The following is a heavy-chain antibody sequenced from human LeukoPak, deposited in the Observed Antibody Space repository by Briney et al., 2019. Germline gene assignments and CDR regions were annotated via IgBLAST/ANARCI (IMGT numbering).Heavy chain of an antibody. CDR3: VRDGDDFNFDY. CDR2: VIRDGSLT. J-gene: IGHJ4*02. Sequence: GGSLRLSFAASGFTLTYYAMHWVRQAPGKGLEWVSRVIRDGSLTNYADSVKGRFTISRDNAKNTLYLQMSSRRAEDTAVYFCVRDGDDFNFDYWGQGSLVTVSS. CDR1: GFTLTYYA. V-gene: IGHV3-74*01. D-gene: IGHD5-24*01.